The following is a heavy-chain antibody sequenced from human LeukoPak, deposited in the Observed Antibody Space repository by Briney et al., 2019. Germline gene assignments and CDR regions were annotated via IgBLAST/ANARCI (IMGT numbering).Heavy chain of an antibody. J-gene: IGHJ4*02. CDR1: GFTFRNSY. V-gene: IGHV3-74*01. Sequence: GGSLRLSCAASGFTFRNSYIHWVRQAPGKGLVWVSRIDIDGNTNYADPVKGRLTISRDNAKNTVYLQMNSLRADDTAVYYCARDMNYNLDYWGQGNLVTVSP. CDR3: ARDMNYNLDY. D-gene: IGHD1-7*01. CDR2: IDIDGNT.